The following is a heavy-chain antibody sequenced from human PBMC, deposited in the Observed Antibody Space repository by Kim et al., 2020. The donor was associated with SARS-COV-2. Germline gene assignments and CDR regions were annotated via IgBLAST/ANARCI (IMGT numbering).Heavy chain of an antibody. J-gene: IGHJ4*02. Sequence: SETLSLTCTVSGGSINYYYWSWIRQSPGKGLEWIGYIYYNGNTNYNPSLKSRVTMSVDTSKNQFSLRLNSVTAADTAVYYCARKGGANDYWGQGTQVTVSS. CDR2: IYYNGNT. CDR1: GGSINYYY. D-gene: IGHD1-26*01. CDR3: ARKGGANDY. V-gene: IGHV4-59*13.